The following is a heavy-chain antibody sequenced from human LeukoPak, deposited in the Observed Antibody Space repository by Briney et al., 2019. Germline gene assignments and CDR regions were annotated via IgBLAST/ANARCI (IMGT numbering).Heavy chain of an antibody. D-gene: IGHD4-11*01. V-gene: IGHV3-7*03. CDR1: GLTFSSYA. CDR3: ATAGLPSGADY. J-gene: IGHJ4*02. Sequence: PGGSLRLSCAVSGLTFSSYAMSWVRQAPGKGLEWVANIKQDGSEKYYVDSVKGRFSISRDNAKNSLYLQMSSLRVEDTAVYYCATAGLPSGADYWGQGTLVTVSS. CDR2: IKQDGSEK.